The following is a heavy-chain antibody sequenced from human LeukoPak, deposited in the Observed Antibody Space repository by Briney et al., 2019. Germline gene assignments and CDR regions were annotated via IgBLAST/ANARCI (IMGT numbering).Heavy chain of an antibody. D-gene: IGHD2-15*01. V-gene: IGHV4-34*01. Sequence: PSETLSLTCAVYGGSFSGYYWSWIRQPPGKGLEWIGEINHSGSTNYNPSLKSRVTISVDTSKNQFSLKLSSVTAADTAVYYCASSPGYCSGGSCYNYYYYYGMDVWGQGTTVTVSS. CDR2: INHSGST. CDR1: GGSFSGYY. J-gene: IGHJ6*02. CDR3: ASSPGYCSGGSCYNYYYYYGMDV.